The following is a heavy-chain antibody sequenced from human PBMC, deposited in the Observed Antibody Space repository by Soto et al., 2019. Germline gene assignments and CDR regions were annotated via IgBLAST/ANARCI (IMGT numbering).Heavy chain of an antibody. V-gene: IGHV4-30-4*01. CDR3: ARDGNGDRDEY. J-gene: IGHJ4*02. Sequence: PSETLSLTCTVSGGSSSSGDYYWSWIRQPPGKGLEWIGYIYYSGSTYYNPSLKSRVTISVDTSKNQFSLKLSSVTAADTAVYYCARDGNGDRDEYWGQGTLVTVSS. D-gene: IGHD4-17*01. CDR2: IYYSGST. CDR1: GGSSSSGDYY.